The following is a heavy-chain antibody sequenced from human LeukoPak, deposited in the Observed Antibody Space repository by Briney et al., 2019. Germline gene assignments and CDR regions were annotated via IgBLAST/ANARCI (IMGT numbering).Heavy chain of an antibody. Sequence: GGSLRLSCAASGFTFSSYGMSWVRQAPGKGLEWVSAISDSGDGTFYADSVKGRVTISRDTSKNTLYLQMNSLRAEDTALYYCAKGHMTTYFQHWGQGTLVTVSS. V-gene: IGHV3-23*01. D-gene: IGHD4-11*01. CDR3: AKGHMTTYFQH. CDR2: ISDSGDGT. CDR1: GFTFSSYG. J-gene: IGHJ1*01.